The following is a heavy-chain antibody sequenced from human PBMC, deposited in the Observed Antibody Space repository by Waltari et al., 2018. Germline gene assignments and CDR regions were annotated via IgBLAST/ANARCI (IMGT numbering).Heavy chain of an antibody. CDR3: ARDRGRGLYLDS. CDR1: GDSLSSNHW. Sequence: QVHLQESGPGLVKPSGTLSLTCAVSGDSLSSNHWWSWVRQPPGKGLEWVGQVHRSGKINYNPSLESRVTMSMDMSNNQFSLRVTSATASDTAVYYCARDRGRGLYLDSWGQGTLVTVSP. CDR2: VHRSGKI. V-gene: IGHV4-4*02. D-gene: IGHD2-15*01. J-gene: IGHJ4*02.